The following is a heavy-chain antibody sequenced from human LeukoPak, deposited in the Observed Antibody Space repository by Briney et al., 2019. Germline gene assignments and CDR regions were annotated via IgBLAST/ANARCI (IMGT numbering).Heavy chain of an antibody. D-gene: IGHD1-1*01. CDR3: VKVLVTYTVDV. Sequence: GGSLRLSCAASGFIFSSYDMHWARQAPGKGLEWVALISSDGTNKYYADSVKGRFTISRDNSKDTLYLQMNSLRGEDTAVYYCVKVLVTYTVDVWGQGTTVTVSS. J-gene: IGHJ6*02. CDR1: GFIFSSYD. CDR2: ISSDGTNK. V-gene: IGHV3-30*18.